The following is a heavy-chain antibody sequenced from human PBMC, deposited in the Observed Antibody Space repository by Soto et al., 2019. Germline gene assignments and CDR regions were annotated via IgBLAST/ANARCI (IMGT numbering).Heavy chain of an antibody. CDR2: ISYSGNT. CDR3: ARAPMVLTRSYFDS. CDR1: GGSISNFY. V-gene: IGHV4-59*01. J-gene: IGHJ4*02. Sequence: PSETLSLTCTVSGGSISNFYWSWIRQPPGKGLERIGYISYSGNTNYNPSLKSRVSISVDTSKNQFSLNLTSVTAADTAVYYCARAPMVLTRSYFDSWGQGTPVTVSS. D-gene: IGHD2-8*01.